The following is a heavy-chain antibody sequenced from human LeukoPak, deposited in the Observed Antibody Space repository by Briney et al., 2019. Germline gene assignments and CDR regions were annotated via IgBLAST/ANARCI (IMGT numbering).Heavy chain of an antibody. CDR2: INWNGGST. CDR1: GFTFDDYG. V-gene: IGHV3-20*04. Sequence: QPGGSLRLSCAASGFTFDDYGMSWVRQAPGKGLEWVSGINWNGGSTGYADSVKGRFTISRDNAKNSLYLQMNSLKAEDTALYYCARDIRDSDIAVVIASPWGQGTLVTVSS. J-gene: IGHJ5*02. CDR3: ARDIRDSDIAVVIASP. D-gene: IGHD2-21*01.